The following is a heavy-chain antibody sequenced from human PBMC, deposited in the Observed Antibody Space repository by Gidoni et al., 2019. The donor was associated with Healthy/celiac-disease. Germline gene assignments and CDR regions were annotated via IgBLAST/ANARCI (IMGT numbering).Heavy chain of an antibody. CDR2: IKSKTDGGTT. V-gene: IGHV3-15*01. D-gene: IGHD3-10*01. CDR3: TLYHGDYYGSGSRIYYYYYMDV. Sequence: EVQLVESGGGLVKPGGSLRLSCAASGFTFSNAWMSWFRQAPGKGLEWVGRIKSKTDGGTTDYAAPVKGRFTISRDDSKNTLYLQMNSLKTEDTAVYYCTLYHGDYYGSGSRIYYYYYMDVWGKGPRSPSP. J-gene: IGHJ6*03. CDR1: GFTFSNAW.